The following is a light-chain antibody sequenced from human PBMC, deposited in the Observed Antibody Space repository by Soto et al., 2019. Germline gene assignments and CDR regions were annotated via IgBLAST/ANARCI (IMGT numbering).Light chain of an antibody. J-gene: IGLJ1*01. Sequence: QSVLTQPRSVSGSPGQSVTISCTGTSSDVGNYNYVSWYQQHPGKAPKVMIYGVIKRPSGVPDRFSGSKSGNVASLTIFGLQAEDEADYYCCSYAGSYSYVFGTGTKVTVL. CDR1: SSDVGNYNY. V-gene: IGLV2-11*01. CDR3: CSYAGSYSYV. CDR2: GVI.